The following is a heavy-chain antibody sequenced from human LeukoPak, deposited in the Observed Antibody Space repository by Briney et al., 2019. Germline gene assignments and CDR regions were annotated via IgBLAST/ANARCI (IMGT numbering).Heavy chain of an antibody. Sequence: SGGSLRLSCTASGFTFSSEWMHWVRQAPGRGLVWISHINSDGGSTHYGDSVKGRFTVSRDNAKNTLYLQMNSLRAEDMAVYYCARDLPRTSGPWGQGTLVTVSS. V-gene: IGHV3-74*01. J-gene: IGHJ5*02. CDR3: ARDLPRTSGP. D-gene: IGHD3-10*01. CDR1: GFTFSSEW. CDR2: INSDGGST.